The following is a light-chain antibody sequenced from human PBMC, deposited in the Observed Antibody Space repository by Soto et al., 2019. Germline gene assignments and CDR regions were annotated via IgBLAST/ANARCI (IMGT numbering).Light chain of an antibody. CDR3: GTWDSSLSAWV. V-gene: IGLV1-51*01. CDR2: DNN. CDR1: SSNIGNNY. J-gene: IGLJ3*02. Sequence: QSVLTQPPSVSAAPGQKVTISCSGSSSNIGNNYVSWYQPLPGTAPKLLIYDNNKRPSGIPDRFSASKSGTSATLGITGLQTGDEADYFCGTWDSSLSAWVFGGGTKLTVL.